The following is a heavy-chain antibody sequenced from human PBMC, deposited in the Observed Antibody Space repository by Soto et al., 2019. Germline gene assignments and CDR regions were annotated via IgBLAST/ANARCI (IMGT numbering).Heavy chain of an antibody. Sequence: DSVKVSCKASGYTLHWVRQAPGQGLEWMGIINPSGGSTSYAQKFQGRVTMTRDTSTSTVYMELSSLRSEDTAVYYCARGGPYSRWSYYFDYWGQGTQVTVS. D-gene: IGHD6-6*01. CDR1: GYT. CDR3: ARGGPYSRWSYYFDY. CDR2: INPSGGST. J-gene: IGHJ4*02. V-gene: IGHV1-46*01.